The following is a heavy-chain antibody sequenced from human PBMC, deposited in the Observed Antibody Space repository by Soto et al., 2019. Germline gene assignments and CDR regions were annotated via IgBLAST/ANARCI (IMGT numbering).Heavy chain of an antibody. D-gene: IGHD3-22*01. V-gene: IGHV3-64D*08. CDR3: ASMNYYDSSGYYPYYYYYYGMDV. CDR1: GFTFSSYA. J-gene: IGHJ6*02. Sequence: PGGSLRLSCSASGFTFSSYAMHWVRQAPGKGLEYVSAISSNGGSAYYADSVKGRFTISRDNSKNTLYLQMSSLRAEDTAVYYCASMNYYDSSGYYPYYYYYYGMDVWGQGTTVTVSS. CDR2: ISSNGGSA.